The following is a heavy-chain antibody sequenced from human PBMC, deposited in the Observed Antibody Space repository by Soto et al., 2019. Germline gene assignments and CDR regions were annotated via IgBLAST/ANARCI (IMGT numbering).Heavy chain of an antibody. Sequence: QVQLVQSGAEVKKPGSSVKVSCKASGGTFSSYAISWVRQAPGQGLEWMGGIIPIFGTANYAKKFQGRVTITADESTSTAYMELSSLRSEATAVYYCPSQMGVTGTYEHYSGMDVWGPGTTVTVSS. D-gene: IGHD1-7*01. V-gene: IGHV1-69*12. J-gene: IGHJ6*02. CDR3: PSQMGVTGTYEHYSGMDV. CDR2: IIPIFGTA. CDR1: GGTFSSYA.